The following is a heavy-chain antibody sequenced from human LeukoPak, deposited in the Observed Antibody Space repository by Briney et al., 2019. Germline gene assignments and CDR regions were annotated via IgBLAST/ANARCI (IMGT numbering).Heavy chain of an antibody. CDR3: ARRYDSSGYYYFDY. Sequence: SETLSLTCTVSGGSISSYYWSWIRQPPGKGLEWIGYIYYSGSTNYNPSLKSRVTISVDTSKNQSSLKLSSVTAADTAVYYCARRYDSSGYYYFDYWGQGTLVTVSS. V-gene: IGHV4-59*08. CDR1: GGSISSYY. D-gene: IGHD3-22*01. CDR2: IYYSGST. J-gene: IGHJ4*02.